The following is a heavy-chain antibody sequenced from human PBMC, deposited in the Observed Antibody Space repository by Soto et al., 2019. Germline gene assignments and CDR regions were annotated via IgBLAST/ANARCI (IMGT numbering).Heavy chain of an antibody. V-gene: IGHV1-8*01. CDR1: GYPFTTYD. J-gene: IGHJ4*02. CDR2: INLNSGHT. Sequence: QVQLVQSGAEVKKPGASVKVSCKASGYPFTTYDISWVRQAAGQGLEWMGWINLNSGHTDYAQRFQGRVTMTRNTSITTAYMELTSLSSEDTAVYYCARGRGGRDYWGQGTLFTVSS. CDR3: ARGRGGRDY.